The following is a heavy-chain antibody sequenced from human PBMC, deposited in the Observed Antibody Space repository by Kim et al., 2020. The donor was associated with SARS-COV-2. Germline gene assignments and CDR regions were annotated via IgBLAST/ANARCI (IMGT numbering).Heavy chain of an antibody. V-gene: IGHV3-30*18. CDR2: ISYDGSNK. CDR3: AKDKVLRYFDWIEIYYYYYGMDV. CDR1: GFTFSSYG. D-gene: IGHD3-9*01. Sequence: GGSLRLSCAASGFTFSSYGMHWVRQAPGKGLEWVAVISYDGSNKYYADSVKGRFTISRDNSKNTLYLQMNSLRAEDTAVYYCAKDKVLRYFDWIEIYYYYYGMDVWGQGTTVTVSS. J-gene: IGHJ6*02.